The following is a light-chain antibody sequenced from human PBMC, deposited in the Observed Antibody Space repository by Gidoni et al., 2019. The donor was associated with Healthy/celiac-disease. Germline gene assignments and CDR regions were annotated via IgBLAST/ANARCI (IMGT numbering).Light chain of an antibody. V-gene: IGKV1-27*01. CDR1: QGISNY. CDR2: AAS. Sequence: DIQMTQSPSSLSASVGDRVTITCRSSQGISNYLAWYQQKPGKVPKLLIYAASTLQSGVPSRFIGSGSGTDFTLTISSLQPEDVATYYCQKYNSALGTFGQGTKVEIK. J-gene: IGKJ1*01. CDR3: QKYNSALGT.